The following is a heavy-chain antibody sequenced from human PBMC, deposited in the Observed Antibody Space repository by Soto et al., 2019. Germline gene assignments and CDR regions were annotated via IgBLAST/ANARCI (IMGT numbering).Heavy chain of an antibody. J-gene: IGHJ4*02. CDR3: AKGTVGSTLAYCGGDCSEYYFDY. CDR1: GFTFSSYA. V-gene: IGHV3-23*01. D-gene: IGHD2-21*01. Sequence: GGSLRLSCAASGFTFSSYAMSWVRQAPGKGLEWVSAISGSGGSTYYADSVKGRFTISRDNSKNTLYLQMNSLRAEDTAVYYCAKGTVGSTLAYCGGDCSEYYFDYWGQGTLVTISS. CDR2: ISGSGGST.